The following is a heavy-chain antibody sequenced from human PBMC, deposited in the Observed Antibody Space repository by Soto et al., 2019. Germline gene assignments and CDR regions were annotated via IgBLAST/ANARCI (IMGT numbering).Heavy chain of an antibody. CDR2: IYYSGST. CDR1: GVSISSGGYY. V-gene: IGHV4-31*03. J-gene: IGHJ4*02. D-gene: IGHD2-15*01. CDR3: ARSKEPDSVNY. Sequence: PSETLSLTCTVSGVSISSGGYYWSWIRQHPGKGLEWIGYIYYSGSTYYNPSLKSRVTISVDTSKNQFSLKLSSVTAADTAVYYCARSKEPDSVNYCGQGTLFTVSS.